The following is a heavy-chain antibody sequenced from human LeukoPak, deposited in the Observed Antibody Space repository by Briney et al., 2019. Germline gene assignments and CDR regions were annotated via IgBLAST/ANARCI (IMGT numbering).Heavy chain of an antibody. CDR2: IYYSGST. CDR3: ARDQNTVTTGMDV. D-gene: IGHD4-17*01. Sequence: SETLSLTCTVSGGSISSYYWSWIRQPPGKGLEWIGYIYYSGSTNYNPSLKSRVTISVDTSKNQFSLKLSSVTAADTAVYYCARDQNTVTTGMDVWGQGTTVTVSS. V-gene: IGHV4-59*01. CDR1: GGSISSYY. J-gene: IGHJ6*02.